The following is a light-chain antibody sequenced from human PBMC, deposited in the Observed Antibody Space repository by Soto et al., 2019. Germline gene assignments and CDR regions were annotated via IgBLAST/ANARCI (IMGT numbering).Light chain of an antibody. Sequence: EKVMTQSPAALSVSPGERATLSCRASQSVNSNLAWYQQKPGQAPRLLLYGASTRATGIPGRFSGSASGTEFTLTISSLQSEDSAVYYCQQYNDWPLTFGGGTKVEVK. CDR3: QQYNDWPLT. CDR1: QSVNSN. J-gene: IGKJ4*01. CDR2: GAS. V-gene: IGKV3-15*01.